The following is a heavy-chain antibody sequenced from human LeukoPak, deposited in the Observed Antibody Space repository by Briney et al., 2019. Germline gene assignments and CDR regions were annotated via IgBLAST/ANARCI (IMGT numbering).Heavy chain of an antibody. Sequence: GGSLRLSCAASGFTFSGYSMNWVRQAPGKGLEWVSYISGSSGTIYYADSVKGRFTISRDNAKNSLFLQMNTLRAEDTAVYYCARDPYSSTWSYGMDVWGQGTTVTVSS. D-gene: IGHD6-6*01. CDR3: ARDPYSSTWSYGMDV. J-gene: IGHJ6*02. V-gene: IGHV3-48*01. CDR2: ISGSSGTI. CDR1: GFTFSGYS.